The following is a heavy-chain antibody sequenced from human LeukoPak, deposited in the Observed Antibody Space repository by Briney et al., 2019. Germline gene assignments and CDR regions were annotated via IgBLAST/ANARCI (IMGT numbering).Heavy chain of an antibody. CDR3: ASVYNYGMDV. Sequence: ASVKVSFKASRGTFISYAISWVRQAPGQGLEWMGILNPSGGSTSYAQKFQGRATLTRATSTSTVYMELSSLRSEDTAVYYCASVYNYGMDVWGQGTTVIVSS. V-gene: IGHV1-46*01. J-gene: IGHJ6*02. CDR1: RGTFISYA. CDR2: LNPSGGST.